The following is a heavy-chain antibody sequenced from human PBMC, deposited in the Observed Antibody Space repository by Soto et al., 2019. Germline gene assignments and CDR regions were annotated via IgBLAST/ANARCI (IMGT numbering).Heavy chain of an antibody. CDR3: ARDKSSGWYETNYYYYGMDV. J-gene: IGHJ6*02. D-gene: IGHD6-19*01. Sequence: QVQLQESGPGLVKPSQTLSLTCTVSGGSISSGGYYWSWIRQHPGKGLEWIGYIYYWGSTYYNPYLKSRVTISVDTSKNQFSLKLSSVTAADTAVYYCARDKSSGWYETNYYYYGMDVWGQGTTVTVSS. V-gene: IGHV4-31*03. CDR2: IYYWGST. CDR1: GGSISSGGYY.